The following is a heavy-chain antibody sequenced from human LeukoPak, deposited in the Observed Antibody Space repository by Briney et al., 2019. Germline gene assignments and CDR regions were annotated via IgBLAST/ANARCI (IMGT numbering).Heavy chain of an antibody. J-gene: IGHJ6*03. CDR3: ARVRYSYFYMDV. CDR2: IYYSGRT. Sequence: SETLSLTCAVSGGSIYSGSYYWGWIRQPPGKGLEWIGSIYYSGRTNYNPSLKSRVTISLDTSKDQFSLKLTSVTAADTAVYYCARVRYSYFYMDVWGKGTTVTVSS. CDR1: GGSIYSGSYY. V-gene: IGHV4-39*07.